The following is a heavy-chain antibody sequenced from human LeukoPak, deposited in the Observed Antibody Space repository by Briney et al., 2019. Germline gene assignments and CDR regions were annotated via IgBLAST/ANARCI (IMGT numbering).Heavy chain of an antibody. Sequence: SETLSLTCTVSGGSISSGDYYWSWIRQPPGKGLEWIGYIYYSASTYHNPSLKSRVTISVDTSKNQFSLKLSSVTAADTAVYYCARGRITIVRGVIITLSGMDVWGQGTTVTVSS. D-gene: IGHD3-10*01. CDR3: ARGRITIVRGVIITLSGMDV. J-gene: IGHJ6*02. CDR1: GGSISSGDYY. V-gene: IGHV4-30-4*01. CDR2: IYYSAST.